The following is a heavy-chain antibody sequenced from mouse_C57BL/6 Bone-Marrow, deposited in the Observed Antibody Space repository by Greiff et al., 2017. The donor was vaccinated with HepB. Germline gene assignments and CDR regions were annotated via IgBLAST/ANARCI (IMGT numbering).Heavy chain of an antibody. CDR1: GYTFTDYN. CDR2: INPNNGGT. J-gene: IGHJ1*03. V-gene: IGHV1-22*01. CDR3: ARRDYGSSYGYFDV. Sequence: EVQLQESGPELVKPGASVKMSCKASGYTFTDYNMHWVKQSHGKSLEWIGYINPNNGGTSYNQKFKGKATWTVNKSSSTAYMELRSLASEDSAVYYCARRDYGSSYGYFDVWGTGTTVTVSS. D-gene: IGHD1-1*01.